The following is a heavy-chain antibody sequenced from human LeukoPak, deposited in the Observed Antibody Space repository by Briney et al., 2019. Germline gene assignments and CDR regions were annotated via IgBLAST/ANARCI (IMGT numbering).Heavy chain of an antibody. D-gene: IGHD6-19*01. CDR3: ARGVPSIAVRYFDY. Sequence: GSLRLSCVDSGFTFTNAWMSWVRQAPGKGLEWIGEINHSGSTNYNPSLKSRVIISVDTSKNQFSLKLSSVTAADTAVYYCARGVPSIAVRYFDYWGQGTLVTVSS. V-gene: IGHV4-34*01. CDR1: GFTFTNAW. CDR2: INHSGST. J-gene: IGHJ4*02.